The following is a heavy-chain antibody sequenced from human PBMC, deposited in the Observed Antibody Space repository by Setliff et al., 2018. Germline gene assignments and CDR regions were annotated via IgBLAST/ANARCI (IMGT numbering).Heavy chain of an antibody. V-gene: IGHV4-4*08. CDR3: ARGGRDNGDYVYIQH. Sequence: PSETLSLTCSVSGASMSDSYWIWIRQAPGKGLENIAFIHASGSAHHNPSLRSRVTISVDKSKNQFSLKLTSVTAADTAIYYCARGGRDNGDYVYIQHWGQGTLVTVSS. CDR2: IHASGSA. CDR1: GASMSDSY. D-gene: IGHD4-17*01. J-gene: IGHJ1*01.